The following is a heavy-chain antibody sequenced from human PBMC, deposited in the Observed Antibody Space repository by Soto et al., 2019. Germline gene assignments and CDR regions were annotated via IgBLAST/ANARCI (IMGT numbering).Heavy chain of an antibody. CDR3: ARHGSSWYDFDY. CDR1: GGSISNSLYY. J-gene: IGHJ4*02. D-gene: IGHD6-13*01. CDR2: IYYSGST. V-gene: IGHV4-39*01. Sequence: SETLSLTCTVSGGSISNSLYYWGWMRQPPGKGLEWIATIYYSGSTYYNPSLKNRVTISVDTSKNRFSLNLRSVTDADTAVYYCARHGSSWYDFDYWSQG.